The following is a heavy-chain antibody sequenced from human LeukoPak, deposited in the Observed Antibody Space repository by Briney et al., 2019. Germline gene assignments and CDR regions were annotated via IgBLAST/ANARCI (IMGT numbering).Heavy chain of an antibody. CDR3: ARDAGGDFQH. CDR1: GYTFTSDG. V-gene: IGHV1-18*01. J-gene: IGHJ1*01. Sequence: ASVKDSSKPPGYTFTSDGIRWGRATPGQGLGWMGWISAYNGNTNYAQKIQGRVTMTTDTSTSTAYMEVRSLRSDDTAVYYCARDAGGDFQHWGQGTLVTVSS. D-gene: IGHD1-26*01. CDR2: ISAYNGNT.